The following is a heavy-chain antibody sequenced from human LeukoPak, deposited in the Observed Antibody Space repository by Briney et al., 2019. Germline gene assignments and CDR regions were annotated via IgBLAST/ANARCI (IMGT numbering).Heavy chain of an antibody. Sequence: GGSLRLSCAASGFTFSSYGMHWVRQAPGKGLEWVAVISYDGSNKYYADSVKGRFTISRDNSKNTLYLQMNSLRAEDTAVYYCARDRDIVVVPAARLALDYWGQGTLVTVSS. V-gene: IGHV3-30*03. D-gene: IGHD2-2*01. CDR2: ISYDGSNK. J-gene: IGHJ4*02. CDR3: ARDRDIVVVPAARLALDY. CDR1: GFTFSSYG.